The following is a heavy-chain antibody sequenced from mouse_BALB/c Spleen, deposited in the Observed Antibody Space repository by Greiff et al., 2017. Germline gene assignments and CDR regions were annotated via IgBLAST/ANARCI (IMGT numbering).Heavy chain of an antibody. Sequence: EVQVVESGGGLVKPGGSLKLSCAASGFTFSSYAMSWVRQSPEKRLEWVAEISSGGSYTYYPDTVTGRFTISRDNAKNTLYLEMSSLRSEETAMYYCARLYLYAMDYWGQGTSVTVSS. D-gene: IGHD1-1*01. CDR3: ARLYLYAMDY. CDR2: ISSGGSYT. V-gene: IGHV5-9-4*01. J-gene: IGHJ4*01. CDR1: GFTFSSYA.